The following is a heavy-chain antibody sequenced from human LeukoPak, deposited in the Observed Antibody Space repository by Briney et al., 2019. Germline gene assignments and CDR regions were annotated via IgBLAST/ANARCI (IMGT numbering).Heavy chain of an antibody. J-gene: IGHJ6*03. Sequence: PGGSLRLSCAASGFTFTSYNFHWVRQAPGKGLQWLGFISYDGNIKYEDSVKGRFTISRDNSKNTLYLQMNSLRAEDTAMYYCGRGYYYYMDVWGKGTTVTVSS. V-gene: IGHV3-30*03. CDR2: ISYDGNIK. CDR3: GRGYYYYMDV. CDR1: GFTFTSYN.